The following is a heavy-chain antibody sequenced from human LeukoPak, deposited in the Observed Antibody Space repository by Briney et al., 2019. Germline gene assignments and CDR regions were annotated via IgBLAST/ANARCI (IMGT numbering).Heavy chain of an antibody. J-gene: IGHJ4*02. D-gene: IGHD3-22*01. CDR1: GGSFSGYY. Sequence: SETLSLTCAVYGGSFSGYYWSWIRQPPGKGLEWIGEINHSGSTNYNPSLKSRVTISVDTSKNQFSLKLSSVTAADTAVYYCARVNGWYYDSSGYYYKAYYFDYWGQGTLVTVSS. CDR3: ARVNGWYYDSSGYYYKAYYFDY. V-gene: IGHV4-34*01. CDR2: INHSGST.